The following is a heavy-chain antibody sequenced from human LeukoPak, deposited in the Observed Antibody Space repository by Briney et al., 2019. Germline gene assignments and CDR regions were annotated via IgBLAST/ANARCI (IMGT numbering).Heavy chain of an antibody. CDR2: INTDGSST. D-gene: IGHD3-10*01. CDR3: ARERSFRAFDI. CDR1: GFTFSSYW. J-gene: IGHJ3*02. Sequence: GGSLRLSCAASGFTFSSYWMHWVRQAPGKGLVWVSRINTDGSSTSYADSVKGRFTISRDNSKNTLYLQMNSLRAEDTAVYYCARERSFRAFDIWGQGTMVTVSS. V-gene: IGHV3-74*01.